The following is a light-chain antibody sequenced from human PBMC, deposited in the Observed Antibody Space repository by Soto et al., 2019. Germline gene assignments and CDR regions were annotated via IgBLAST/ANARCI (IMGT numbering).Light chain of an antibody. V-gene: IGLV2-14*01. CDR3: KSYRSSRILV. CDR1: SSDVGGHNY. J-gene: IGLJ1*01. CDR2: EIS. Sequence: SVLTQPASVSGSPGQSITISCTGTSSDVGGHNYVSWYQQHPGKAPKLLIYEISNRPSGVSNRFSGSRSGNTASLTISGLQAEDEADYYCKSYRSSRILVFGTGTKVT.